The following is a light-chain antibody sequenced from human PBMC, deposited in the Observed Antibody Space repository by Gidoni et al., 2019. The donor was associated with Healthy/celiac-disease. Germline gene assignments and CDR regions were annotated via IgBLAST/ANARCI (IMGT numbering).Light chain of an antibody. J-gene: IGLJ3*02. Sequence: QSVLTHPPSAHGTPAQGVTISCSGSSSNIGSNTVNWYKQLPGTAPKLLIYSNNQRPSGVPDRFSGSKSGTSASLAISGLQSEDEADYYCAAWDDSLNGPVFGGGTKLTVL. CDR1: SSNIGSNT. CDR3: AAWDDSLNGPV. CDR2: SNN. V-gene: IGLV1-44*01.